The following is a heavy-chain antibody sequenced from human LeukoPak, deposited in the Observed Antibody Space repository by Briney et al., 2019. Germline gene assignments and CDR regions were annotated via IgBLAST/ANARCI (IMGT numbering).Heavy chain of an antibody. V-gene: IGHV4-34*01. Sequence: SETLSLTCAVYGGSFSGYYWSWIRQPPGKGLEWIGEINHSGSTNYNPSLKSRVTISVDTSKNQFSLKLSSVTAADTAVYYCARHSIVVVPAARFVYNWFDPWGQGTLVTVSS. CDR2: INHSGST. D-gene: IGHD2-2*01. CDR1: GGSFSGYY. CDR3: ARHSIVVVPAARFVYNWFDP. J-gene: IGHJ5*02.